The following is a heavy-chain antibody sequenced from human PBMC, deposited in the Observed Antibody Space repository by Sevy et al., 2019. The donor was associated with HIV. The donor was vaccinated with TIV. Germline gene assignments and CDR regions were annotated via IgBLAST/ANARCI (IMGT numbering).Heavy chain of an antibody. CDR2: IKSDGSST. D-gene: IGHD1-26*01. Sequence: GGSLRLSCAASGFTFSSYWMHWVRQVPGKGLVWVSRIKSDGSSTSYADSVKGRFTISRDNAKNTLYLQMNSLRAEDTAVYYCARDRSASYLVSDNWFDPWGQGTLVTVSS. V-gene: IGHV3-74*01. J-gene: IGHJ5*02. CDR1: GFTFSSYW. CDR3: ARDRSASYLVSDNWFDP.